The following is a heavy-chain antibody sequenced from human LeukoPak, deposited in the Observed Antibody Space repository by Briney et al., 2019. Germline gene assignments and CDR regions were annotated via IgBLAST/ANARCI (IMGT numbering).Heavy chain of an antibody. CDR2: IKPVGSDT. J-gene: IGHJ4*02. CDR1: GVTFSNYW. D-gene: IGHD5-18*01. Sequence: GGSLSLSCAASGVTFSNYWRSWVRQDPGGGGVWGASIKPVGSDTNYMDSVKGRFTMSRDNAKNSLYLQMNSLSAEDTAVYYCARNTASDYWGQGTLVTVSS. CDR3: ARNTASDY. V-gene: IGHV3-7*01.